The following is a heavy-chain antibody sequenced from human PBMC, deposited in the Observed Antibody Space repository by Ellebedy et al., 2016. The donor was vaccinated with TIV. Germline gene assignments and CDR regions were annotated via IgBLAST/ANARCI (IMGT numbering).Heavy chain of an antibody. D-gene: IGHD3-10*01. CDR2: IDGSSDYI. CDR1: GFTFSSTW. J-gene: IGHJ5*02. V-gene: IGHV3-21*04. Sequence: PGGSLRLSCAASGFTFSSTWMTWVRQTPGKGLEWVASIDGSSDYIFYADSVKGRFTISRDNAKNSVYLLMNSLRAEDTAIYYCARDLNSYFDPWGQGTVVTVSS. CDR3: ARDLNSYFDP.